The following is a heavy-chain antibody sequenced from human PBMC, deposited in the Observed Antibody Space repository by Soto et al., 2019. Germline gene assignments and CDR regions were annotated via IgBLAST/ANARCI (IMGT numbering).Heavy chain of an antibody. CDR1: GGSISSYY. Sequence: SETLSLTCTVSGGSISSYYWSWIRQPPGKGLEWIGSIYYSGSPYYNPSLKGRVTISVDTSKNQFSLKLSSVTAADTAVYYCASRKSSPYFDYWGQGTLVTVSS. CDR3: ASRKSSPYFDY. V-gene: IGHV4-59*06. CDR2: IYYSGSP. J-gene: IGHJ4*02. D-gene: IGHD3-10*01.